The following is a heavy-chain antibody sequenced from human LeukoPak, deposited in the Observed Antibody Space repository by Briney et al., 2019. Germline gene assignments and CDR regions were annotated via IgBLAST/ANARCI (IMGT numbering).Heavy chain of an antibody. CDR1: GYTFTSYG. J-gene: IGHJ4*02. D-gene: IGHD3-22*01. V-gene: IGHV1-18*01. CDR3: ARAYYYDSSGSPLDY. Sequence: ASVKVSCKVSGYTFTSYGISWVRQAPGHGLEWMGWISAYNGNTNYAQKLQGRVTMTTDTSTSTAYMELRSLRSDDTAVYYCARAYYYDSSGSPLDYWGQGTLVTVSS. CDR2: ISAYNGNT.